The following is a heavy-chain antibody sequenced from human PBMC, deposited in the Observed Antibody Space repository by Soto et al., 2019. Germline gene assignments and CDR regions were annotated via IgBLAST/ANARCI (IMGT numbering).Heavy chain of an antibody. V-gene: IGHV3-13*04. CDR1: GFALSSYD. CDR2: IGTGLDT. CDR3: TRGNVFDI. J-gene: IGHJ3*02. Sequence: GGSLRLSCAASGFALSSYDMHWVRQATGKGLEWVSVIGTGLDTYYSDAVKGRFIISREDAKNSLYLQMNSLRAGDTAVYYCTRGNVFDIWGQGTMVT.